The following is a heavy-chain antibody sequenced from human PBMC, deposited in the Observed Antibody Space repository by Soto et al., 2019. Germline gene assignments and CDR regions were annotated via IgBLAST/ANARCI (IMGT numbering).Heavy chain of an antibody. Sequence: LRLSCAVSGLTFSDYGMHWVRQAPGKGLEWVAVMSYAGSYKYYADSVKGRFTISRDLSGNTLFLQMNSLRLEDTAVYFCAKEMYPRTVLDSSSPWGDYWGQGTLVTVSS. V-gene: IGHV3-30*18. CDR1: GLTFSDYG. D-gene: IGHD6-6*01. CDR3: AKEMYPRTVLDSSSPWGDY. J-gene: IGHJ4*02. CDR2: MSYAGSYK.